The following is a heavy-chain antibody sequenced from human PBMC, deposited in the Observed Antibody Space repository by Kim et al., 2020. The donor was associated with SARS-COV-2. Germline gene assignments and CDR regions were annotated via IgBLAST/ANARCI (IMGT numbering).Heavy chain of an antibody. CDR3: AREGGRDGYKDLDY. V-gene: IGHV3-30*07. D-gene: IGHD5-12*01. J-gene: IGHJ4*02. Sequence: ADSVKGRFTISRDNSKNTLYLQMNSLRAEDTAVYYCAREGGRDGYKDLDYWGQGTLVTVSS.